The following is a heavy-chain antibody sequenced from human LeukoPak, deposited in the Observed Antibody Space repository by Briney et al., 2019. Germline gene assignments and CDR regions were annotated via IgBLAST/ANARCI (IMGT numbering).Heavy chain of an antibody. J-gene: IGHJ4*02. D-gene: IGHD2-2*01. CDR1: GYTLTELS. CDR3: ATDLAYCSSTSCYSIG. CDR2: FDPEDGET. Sequence: ASVKVSCKVSGYTLTELSMHWVRQAPGKGLEWMGGFDPEDGETIYAQKFQGRVTMTEGTSTDTAYMELSSLRSEDTAVYYCATDLAYCSSTSCYSIGWGQGTLVTVSS. V-gene: IGHV1-24*01.